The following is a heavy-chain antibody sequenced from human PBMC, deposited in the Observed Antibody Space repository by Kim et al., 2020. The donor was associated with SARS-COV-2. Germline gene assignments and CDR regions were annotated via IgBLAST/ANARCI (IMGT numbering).Heavy chain of an antibody. CDR1: GFTFSSYW. J-gene: IGHJ4*02. Sequence: GGSLRLSCAASGFTFSSYWMSWVRQAPGKGLECVANIKQDGSDKYYVDSVKGRFTISRDSAESALYLQMNSLRAEDTAVYYCVREAGNNSGSFDYWGQGTLVTVSS. D-gene: IGHD3-10*01. CDR3: VREAGNNSGSFDY. V-gene: IGHV3-7*03. CDR2: IKQDGSDK.